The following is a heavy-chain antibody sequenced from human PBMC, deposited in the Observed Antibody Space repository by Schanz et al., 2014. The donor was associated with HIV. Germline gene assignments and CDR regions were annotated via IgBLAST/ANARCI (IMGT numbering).Heavy chain of an antibody. D-gene: IGHD3-22*01. CDR2: ISESGGRT. CDR1: GFTFNNYA. CDR3: AKPEYDSSGNSQSHFAY. Sequence: DVQLLDSGGGLVQPGGSLRLSCIASGFTFNNYAMTWVRQAPGKGLEWVSSISESGGRTYYADSVNGRFTISRDNSNNTLYLQMTTLRTEDTAVYYCAKPEYDSSGNSQSHFAYWGQGTLVTVSS. V-gene: IGHV3-23*01. J-gene: IGHJ4*02.